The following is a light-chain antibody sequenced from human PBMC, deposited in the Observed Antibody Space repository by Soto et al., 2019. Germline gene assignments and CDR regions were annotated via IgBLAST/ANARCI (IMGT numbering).Light chain of an antibody. J-gene: IGKJ2*01. CDR3: QQYNNWTPEGT. CDR2: GTS. Sequence: EVVMTQSPATLSVSPGERATLSCRASQSVSSNLAWYQHKPGQAPRLLIYGTSNRAAGVPARFSGSGSGTEFTLTISSLQSEDFAVYYCQQYNNWTPEGTFGQGTKLEIK. CDR1: QSVSSN. V-gene: IGKV3-15*01.